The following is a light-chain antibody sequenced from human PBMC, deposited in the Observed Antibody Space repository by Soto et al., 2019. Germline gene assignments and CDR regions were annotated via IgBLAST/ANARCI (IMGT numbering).Light chain of an antibody. J-gene: IGKJ1*01. V-gene: IGKV3-20*01. CDR1: QSVSSSY. Sequence: EIVLTQSPGTLSLSPGERGTLSCRASQSVSSSYLAWYQQKPGQAPRLLIYDASNRATGIPARFSGSGSGTDFTLTISSLEPEDFAIYYCQQYDSYPRTFGQGTKVDIK. CDR2: DAS. CDR3: QQYDSYPRT.